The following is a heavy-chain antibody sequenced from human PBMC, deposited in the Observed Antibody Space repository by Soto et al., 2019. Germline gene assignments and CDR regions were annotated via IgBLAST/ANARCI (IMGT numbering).Heavy chain of an antibody. J-gene: IGHJ6*02. Sequence: QVQLVQSGAEVKKPGSSVKVSCKASGGTFSSYAISWVRQAPGQGLEWMGGIIPIFGTANYAQKFQGRVTITADESTSTAYMELSSLRSEDTAVYYCVGNIVLVPAASEVYYYYGMDVWGQGTTVTVSS. CDR2: IIPIFGTA. CDR1: GGTFSSYA. CDR3: VGNIVLVPAASEVYYYYGMDV. V-gene: IGHV1-69*12. D-gene: IGHD2-2*01.